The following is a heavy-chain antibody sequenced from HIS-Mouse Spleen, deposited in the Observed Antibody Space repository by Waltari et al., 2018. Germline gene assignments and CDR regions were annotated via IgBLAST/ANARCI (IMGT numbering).Heavy chain of an antibody. Sequence: QLQLQESGPGLVKPSETLSLTCTVSGGSISSSSYYWGWIRQPPGKGLEWIGSIYYSGSTYSHPSLKRRVTISVDTSKNQFSLKLSSVTAADTAVYYCAREFGLLPPISSRDYDAFDIWGQGTMVTVSS. CDR1: GGSISSSSYY. D-gene: IGHD3-10*01. CDR2: IYYSGST. CDR3: AREFGLLPPISSRDYDAFDI. V-gene: IGHV4-39*07. J-gene: IGHJ3*02.